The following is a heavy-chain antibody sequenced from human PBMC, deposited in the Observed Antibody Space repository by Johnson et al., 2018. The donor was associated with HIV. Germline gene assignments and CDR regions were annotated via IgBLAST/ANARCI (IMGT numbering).Heavy chain of an antibody. CDR1: GFTFDDYA. V-gene: IGHV3-43D*03. CDR2: ISWNGGST. CDR3: TRGGGYNWNAVSREDVFDI. D-gene: IGHD1-20*01. J-gene: IGHJ3*02. Sequence: VQLVESGGGLAKPAWSPRLSCAASGFTFDDYAMHWVRQAQGKGLEWVSVISWNGGSTYYADSVEGRFIISRDNSEKSPFLQMNSLRAEDTALYFCTRGGGYNWNAVSREDVFDIWRQVTMVTVSS.